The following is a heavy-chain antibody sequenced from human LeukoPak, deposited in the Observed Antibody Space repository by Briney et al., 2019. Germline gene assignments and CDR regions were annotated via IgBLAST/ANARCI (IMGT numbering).Heavy chain of an antibody. V-gene: IGHV4-39*01. CDR1: AGSISSSSYY. J-gene: IGHJ5*02. Sequence: SETLSLTCSVSAGSISSSSYYWGWIRQAPGKGLEWIGSIYYSGSTYYNPSLKSRVTLSVDTSKNQFSLKLSSVTAADTAVYYCARQGQERILKGWFDTWGQGTLVTVSS. CDR3: ARQGQERILKGWFDT. D-gene: IGHD1-1*01. CDR2: IYYSGST.